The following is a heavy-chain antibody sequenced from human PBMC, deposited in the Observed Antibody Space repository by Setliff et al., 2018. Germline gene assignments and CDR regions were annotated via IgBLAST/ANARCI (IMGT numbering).Heavy chain of an antibody. J-gene: IGHJ4*02. D-gene: IGHD2-2*01. CDR3: AREGYQLLPDY. CDR2: ISYDGSNK. V-gene: IGHV3-30*04. CDR1: GFTFSSYA. Sequence: GESLKISCAASGFTFSSYAMHWVRQAPGKGLEWVAVISYDGSNKYYADSVKGRFTISRDNSKNTLYLQMNSLRAEDTAVYYCAREGYQLLPDYWGQGTLVTVSS.